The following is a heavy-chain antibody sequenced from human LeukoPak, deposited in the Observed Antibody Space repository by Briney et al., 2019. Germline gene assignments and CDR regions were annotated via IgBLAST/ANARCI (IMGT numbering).Heavy chain of an antibody. J-gene: IGHJ4*02. V-gene: IGHV5-51*01. Sequence: GESLKISCQGSGYSFTTYWIAWVRQMPGKGLEWMGIIFPGDSDTRYSPSFQGQVTISADKSISTAYLQWSSLKASDTAMYYCARHLSGWSKNFDYWGQGTLVTVSS. CDR3: ARHLSGWSKNFDY. D-gene: IGHD6-13*01. CDR1: GYSFTTYW. CDR2: IFPGDSDT.